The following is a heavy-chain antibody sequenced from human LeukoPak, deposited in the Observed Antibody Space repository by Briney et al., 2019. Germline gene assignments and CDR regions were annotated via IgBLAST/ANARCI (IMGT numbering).Heavy chain of an antibody. CDR2: IYPGDSDT. V-gene: IGHV5-51*01. CDR3: ARLTLMTTMITPYDY. CDR1: GYSFSNYW. Sequence: GESLKISCKGSGYSFSNYWIGWVRQMPGKGLEWMGIIYPGDSDTRYSPSFQGQVTISTDKTISTAYLQWSIQKASDTAMYYCARLTLMTTMITPYDYWGQGTLVTVSS. J-gene: IGHJ4*02. D-gene: IGHD4-23*01.